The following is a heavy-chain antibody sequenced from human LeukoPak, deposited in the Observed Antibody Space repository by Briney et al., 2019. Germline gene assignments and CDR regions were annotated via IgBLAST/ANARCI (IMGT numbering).Heavy chain of an antibody. CDR2: IYSCGST. V-gene: IGHV3-66*04. Sequence: GGSLRLSCAASGFTVSSNYMSWVRQAPGKGLEWVSVIYSCGSTYYADSVKGGFTISRDNSKNTLYLQMNSLRAEDTAVYYCARLHYENYFDYWGQGTLVTVSS. D-gene: IGHD4-17*01. CDR1: GFTVSSNY. J-gene: IGHJ4*02. CDR3: ARLHYENYFDY.